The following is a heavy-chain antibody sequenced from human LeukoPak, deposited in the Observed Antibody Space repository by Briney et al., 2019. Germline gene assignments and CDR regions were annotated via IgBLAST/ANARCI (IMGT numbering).Heavy chain of an antibody. CDR1: GGSISSSNYY. CDR3: ARVGSEWLGPYFDY. J-gene: IGHJ4*02. CDR2: IYYSGST. Sequence: SETLSLTCTVSGGSISSSNYYWGWIRQPPGKGLEWIGSIYYSGSTYYNPSLKSRVTISVDTSKNQFSLKLSSVTAADTAVYYCARVGSEWLGPYFDYWGQGTLVTVSS. D-gene: IGHD6-19*01. V-gene: IGHV4-39*07.